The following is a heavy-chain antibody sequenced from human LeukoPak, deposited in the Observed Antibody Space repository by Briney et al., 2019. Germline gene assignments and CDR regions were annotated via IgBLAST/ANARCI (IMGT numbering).Heavy chain of an antibody. CDR1: GFTFNRYN. Sequence: GGSLRLSCAASGFTFNRYNMNWVRRAPGKGLEWVSSISTSSSYIYYADSVRGRFTISRDNAKNSLYLQMNSLRAEDTAVYYCARGGSGWTWGQGTLVTVSS. CDR3: ARGGSGWT. D-gene: IGHD6-19*01. J-gene: IGHJ5*02. V-gene: IGHV3-21*01. CDR2: ISTSSSYI.